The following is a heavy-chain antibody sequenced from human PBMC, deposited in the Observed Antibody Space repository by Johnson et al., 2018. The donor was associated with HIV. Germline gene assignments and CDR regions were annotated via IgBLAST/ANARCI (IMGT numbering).Heavy chain of an antibody. CDR3: AISIPRPGLGDAFDI. Sequence: LVESGGGVVPPGRSLRLSCAASGFTFSSYAMHWVRQAPGKGLEWVAVISYDGSNKYYADSVKGRFTISTDTSKNTLYLQMNALGAEDTAVYYCAISIPRPGLGDAFDIWGQGTMVPVSS. CDR1: GFTFSSYA. J-gene: IGHJ3*02. CDR2: ISYDGSNK. D-gene: IGHD3-16*01. V-gene: IGHV3-30-3*02.